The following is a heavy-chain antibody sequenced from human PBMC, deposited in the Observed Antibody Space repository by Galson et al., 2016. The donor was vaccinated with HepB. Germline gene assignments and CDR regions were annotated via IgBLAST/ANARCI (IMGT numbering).Heavy chain of an antibody. D-gene: IGHD3-10*01. J-gene: IGHJ5*02. CDR1: GGSFSGYY. CDR3: ARGPGEWFGEKGNWFDP. V-gene: IGHV4-34*01. CDR2: INHSGST. Sequence: TCAVYGGSFSGYYWSWIRQPPGKGLEWIGEINHSGSTNYNPSLKSRVTISVDTSKNQFSLKLSSVTAADTAVYYCARGPGEWFGEKGNWFDPWGQGTLVTVSS.